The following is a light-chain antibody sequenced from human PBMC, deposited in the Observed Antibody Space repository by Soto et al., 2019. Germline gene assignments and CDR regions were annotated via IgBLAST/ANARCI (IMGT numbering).Light chain of an antibody. CDR1: QSVSSSY. Sequence: EIVLTQSPGTLSLSPGERATLSCRASQSVSSSYLAWYQQKPGQAPRLLIYGASSRATAIPDRFSGSGSGTDFTLTISRLEPEDFAVYYCQQYGSSPRTFSQGTKV. J-gene: IGKJ1*01. CDR3: QQYGSSPRT. V-gene: IGKV3-20*01. CDR2: GAS.